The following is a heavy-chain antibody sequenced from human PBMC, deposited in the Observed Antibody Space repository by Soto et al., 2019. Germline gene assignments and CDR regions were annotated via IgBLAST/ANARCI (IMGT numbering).Heavy chain of an antibody. Sequence: VQLVESGGGVVQPGRSLRLSCAASGFTFSSYSMNWVRQAPGKGLEWVSYISSSSSTIYYADSVKGRFTISRDNAKNSLYLQMNSLRDEDTAVYYCARENPNSSSSGWFDPWGQGTLVTVSS. D-gene: IGHD6-6*01. CDR3: ARENPNSSSSGWFDP. V-gene: IGHV3-48*02. J-gene: IGHJ5*02. CDR1: GFTFSSYS. CDR2: ISSSSSTI.